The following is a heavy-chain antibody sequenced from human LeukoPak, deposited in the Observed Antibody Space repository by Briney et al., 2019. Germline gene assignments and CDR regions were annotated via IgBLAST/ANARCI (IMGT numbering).Heavy chain of an antibody. Sequence: PGGSLRLSCAASGFTFSSYGMHWVRQAPGKGLEWVAVIWYDGSNKYYADSVKGRFTISRDNSKNTLYLQMNSLRAEDTAVYYCAKDLISGRWLQYAGDYWGQGTLVTVSS. V-gene: IGHV3-33*06. CDR1: GFTFSSYG. CDR3: AKDLISGRWLQYAGDY. D-gene: IGHD5-24*01. CDR2: IWYDGSNK. J-gene: IGHJ4*02.